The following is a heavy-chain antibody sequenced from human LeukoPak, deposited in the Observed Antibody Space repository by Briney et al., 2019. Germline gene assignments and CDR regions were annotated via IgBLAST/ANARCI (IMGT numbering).Heavy chain of an antibody. J-gene: IGHJ4*02. CDR2: ISYDGSNK. CDR1: GFTFSSYG. Sequence: GRSLRLSCAASGFTFSSYGMPWVRQAPGKGLEWVAVISYDGSNKYYADSVKGRFTISRDNSKNTLYLQMNSLRAEDTAVYYCARDLMVVAATHDYWGQGTLVTVSS. V-gene: IGHV3-30*03. D-gene: IGHD2-15*01. CDR3: ARDLMVVAATHDY.